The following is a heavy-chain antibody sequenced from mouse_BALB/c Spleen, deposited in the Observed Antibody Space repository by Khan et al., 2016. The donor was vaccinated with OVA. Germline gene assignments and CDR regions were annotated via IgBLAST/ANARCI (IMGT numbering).Heavy chain of an antibody. J-gene: IGHJ3*01. D-gene: IGHD6-2*01. CDR3: TRRGLSGLFTF. CDR1: GYTFTTYW. V-gene: IGHV1-7*01. CDR2: INPSTGYT. Sequence: QVQLQQSGAELAKPGASVKMSCTASGYTFTTYWIHWVKQRPGQGLEWIGYINPSTGYTEYNQKFKDKATLTTDESSSAAYLQLSSLTSEDSAVYSCTRRGLSGLFTFWRHGTLFTVSA.